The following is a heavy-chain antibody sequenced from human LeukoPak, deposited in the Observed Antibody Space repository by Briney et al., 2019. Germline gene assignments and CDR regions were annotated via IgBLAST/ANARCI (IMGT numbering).Heavy chain of an antibody. CDR1: GFTFSSYE. D-gene: IGHD4-17*01. Sequence: PGGSLRLSCAASGFTFSSYEMNWVRQAPGKGLEWVSYISSSGSTIYYADSVKGRFTISRDNAKNSLYLQMNSLRAEDTADYYCARDYGDYLYWGQGTLVTVSS. V-gene: IGHV3-48*03. J-gene: IGHJ4*02. CDR3: ARDYGDYLY. CDR2: ISSSGSTI.